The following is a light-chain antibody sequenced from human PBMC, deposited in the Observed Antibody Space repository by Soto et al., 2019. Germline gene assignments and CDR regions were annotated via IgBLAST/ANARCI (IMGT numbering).Light chain of an antibody. V-gene: IGLV2-14*03. CDR1: SSDVGAYDF. CDR2: EVI. J-gene: IGLJ1*01. CDR3: SSYTTSSTRV. Sequence: SELTRAGSVSSSHRQSNTTPCTGTSSDVGAYDFVSWYQQHPDKAPKLMIYEVIYRPSGVSNRFSGSKSVNTATLTISGLQAEDEGDYYCSSYTTSSTRVFGTGTKVTVL.